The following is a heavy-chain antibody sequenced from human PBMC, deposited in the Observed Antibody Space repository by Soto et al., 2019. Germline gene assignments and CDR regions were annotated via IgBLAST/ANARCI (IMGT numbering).Heavy chain of an antibody. D-gene: IGHD6-13*01. CDR2: INPNSGGT. V-gene: IGHV1-2*04. CDR3: AREQESSWGGAFDI. Sequence: ASVKVSCKASGYTFTGYYMHWVRQAPGQGLEWMGWINPNSGGTNYAQKFQGWVTMTRDTSISTAYMELSRLRSDDTAVYYCAREQESSWGGAFDIWGQGTMVTVSS. CDR1: GYTFTGYY. J-gene: IGHJ3*02.